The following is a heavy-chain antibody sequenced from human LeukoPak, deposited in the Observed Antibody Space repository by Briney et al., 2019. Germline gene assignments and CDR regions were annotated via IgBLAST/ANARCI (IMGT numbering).Heavy chain of an antibody. J-gene: IGHJ4*02. CDR2: IYHSGST. D-gene: IGHD1-1*01. Sequence: TSETLSLTCAVSGGSISSGGYSWSWIRQPPGKGLEWIGYIYHSGSTYYNPSLKSRVTISVDRSKNQFSLKLSSVTAADTAVHYCARRSHLLEAADYWGQGTLVTVSS. CDR3: ARRSHLLEAADY. CDR1: GGSISSGGYS. V-gene: IGHV4-30-2*01.